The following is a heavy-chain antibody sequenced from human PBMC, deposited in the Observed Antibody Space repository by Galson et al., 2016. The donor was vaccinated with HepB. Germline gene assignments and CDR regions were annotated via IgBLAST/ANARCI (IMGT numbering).Heavy chain of an antibody. CDR1: GFTFSTYW. J-gene: IGHJ4*02. Sequence: SLRLSCAASGFTFSTYWMHWVRQAPGKGLVWVSRIDRDGSSTTYADSVKGRFTISRDNAKNTLYLQMNSLRAEDTAVYYCARWARLVKEAPEATMVRGFDYWGQGTLVTVSS. V-gene: IGHV3-74*01. CDR2: IDRDGSST. CDR3: ARWARLVKEAPEATMVRGFDY. D-gene: IGHD3-10*01.